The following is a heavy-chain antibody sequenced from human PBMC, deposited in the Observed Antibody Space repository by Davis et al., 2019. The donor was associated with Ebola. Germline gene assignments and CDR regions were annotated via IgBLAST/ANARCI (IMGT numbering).Heavy chain of an antibody. Sequence: GESLKISCAASGFTLSYAWMSWVRQAPGKGLVWVSRINPDGSFTDYADSVKGRFSISRDSTSNTLYLQMNGLRAEDTAVYYCARSSYQPDCWGQGTLVTVSS. CDR2: INPDGSFT. J-gene: IGHJ4*02. V-gene: IGHV3-74*01. D-gene: IGHD2-2*01. CDR1: GFTLSYAW. CDR3: ARSSYQPDC.